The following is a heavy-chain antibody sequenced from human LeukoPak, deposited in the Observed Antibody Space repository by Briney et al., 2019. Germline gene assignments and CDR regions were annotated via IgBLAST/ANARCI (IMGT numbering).Heavy chain of an antibody. V-gene: IGHV1-8*01. CDR1: GYTFTSYD. J-gene: IGHJ6*03. D-gene: IGHD3-10*01. Sequence: ASVKVSCKASGYTFTSYDINWVRQATGQGLEWMGWMNPNSGNTGYAQKLQGRVTMTRNTSISTAYMELSSLRSEDTAVYYCARVLWFGETYYYYYVDVWGKGTTVTVSS. CDR3: ARVLWFGETYYYYYVDV. CDR2: MNPNSGNT.